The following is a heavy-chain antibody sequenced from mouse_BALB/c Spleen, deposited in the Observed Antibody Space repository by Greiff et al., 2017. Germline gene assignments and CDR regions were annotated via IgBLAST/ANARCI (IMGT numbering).Heavy chain of an antibody. J-gene: IGHJ4*01. CDR1: GFTFSSFG. Sequence: DVKLVESGGGLVQPGGSRKLSCAASGFTFSSFGMHWVRQAPEKGLEWVAYISSGSSTIYYADTVKGRFTISRDNPKNTLFLQMTSLRSEDTAMYYCARLLYAMDYWGQGTSVTVSS. V-gene: IGHV5-17*02. CDR3: ARLLYAMDY. CDR2: ISSGSSTI.